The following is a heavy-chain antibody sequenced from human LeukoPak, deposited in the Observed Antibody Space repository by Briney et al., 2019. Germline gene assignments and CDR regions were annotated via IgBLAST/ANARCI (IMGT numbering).Heavy chain of an antibody. J-gene: IGHJ6*02. V-gene: IGHV3-74*01. CDR2: INSDGSST. D-gene: IGHD2-2*01. CDR3: ARGPQRGAAANYYGMDV. CDR1: GFTLSNYW. Sequence: GGSLRLSCAASGFTLSNYWMHWVRQAPGKGLVWVSRINSDGSSTSYADSVKGQFTISRDNAKSTLYLQMNSLRSEDTAVYYCARGPQRGAAANYYGMDVWGQGTTVTVSS.